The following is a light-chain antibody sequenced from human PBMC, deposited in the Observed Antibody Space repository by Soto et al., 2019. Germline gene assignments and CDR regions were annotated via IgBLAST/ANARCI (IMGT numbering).Light chain of an antibody. CDR2: GAT. Sequence: EIVLTQSPGTLSLSPGERATLSCRASQSVSSSFLAWYQQKPGQAPRLLIYGATTRATGIRVRFSGSRSGTDFTLTISKLDAEDFAVYYCQQYDSSPWTFGQGTKVEMK. V-gene: IGKV3-20*01. CDR3: QQYDSSPWT. CDR1: QSVSSSF. J-gene: IGKJ1*01.